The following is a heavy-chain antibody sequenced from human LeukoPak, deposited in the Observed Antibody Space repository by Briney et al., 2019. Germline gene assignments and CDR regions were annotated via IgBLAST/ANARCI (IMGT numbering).Heavy chain of an antibody. D-gene: IGHD2-21*01. J-gene: IGHJ1*01. Sequence: PGGSLRLSCAASGFTFSNAWMSWARQSPGKGLEWVSVIYSGGSTYNADSVNGRFTVSRDNSRNTLFLQMNNLRAEDTALYFCASAREYCGSAECYEYFQHWGQGTLVIVSS. CDR2: IYSGGST. CDR1: GFTFSNAW. V-gene: IGHV3-53*01. CDR3: ASAREYCGSAECYEYFQH.